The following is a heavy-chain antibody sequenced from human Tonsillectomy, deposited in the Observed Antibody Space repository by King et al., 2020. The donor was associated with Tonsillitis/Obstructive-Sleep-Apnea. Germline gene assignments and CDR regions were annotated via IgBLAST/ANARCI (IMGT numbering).Heavy chain of an antibody. Sequence: EVQLVESGGGLVQPGGSLRLSCAASGFTFSSYWMDWVRQAPGKGLMWVSRINSDGSSTSYADSVKGRFTISRDNAKNTLYRQMNSLRAEDTAVYYCERGGYYSGNCYDYWGQGTLVTVSS. J-gene: IGHJ4*02. CDR3: ERGGYYSGNCYDY. CDR2: INSDGSST. V-gene: IGHV3-74*01. CDR1: GFTFSSYW. D-gene: IGHD2-15*01.